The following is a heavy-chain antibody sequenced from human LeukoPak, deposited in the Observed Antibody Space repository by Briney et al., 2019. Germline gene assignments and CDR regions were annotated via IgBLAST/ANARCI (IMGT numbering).Heavy chain of an antibody. CDR3: AKDRYSGYLDDFDI. CDR1: GFTFNSYG. V-gene: IGHV3-23*01. J-gene: IGHJ3*02. Sequence: GGSLRLSCAASGFTFNSYGMSWVRQAPGKGLEWVSDISGGGGSTYYADSVKGRFTISRDNSKNTLYLQMNSLRAEDTAIYYCAKDRYSGYLDDFDIWGQGTMVTVSS. CDR2: ISGGGGST. D-gene: IGHD5-12*01.